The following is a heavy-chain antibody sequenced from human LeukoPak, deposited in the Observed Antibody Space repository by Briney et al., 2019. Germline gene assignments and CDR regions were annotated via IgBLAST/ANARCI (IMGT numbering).Heavy chain of an antibody. D-gene: IGHD6-13*01. CDR3: AKDIAAAGTLKSPFDY. Sequence: GGSLRLSCAASGFTFDDYAMHWVRQAPGKGLEWVSGISWNSGSIGYADSVKGRFTISRDNAKNSLYLQMNSLRAEDTALYYCAKDIAAAGTLKSPFDYWGQGTLVTVSS. J-gene: IGHJ4*02. V-gene: IGHV3-9*01. CDR1: GFTFDDYA. CDR2: ISWNSGSI.